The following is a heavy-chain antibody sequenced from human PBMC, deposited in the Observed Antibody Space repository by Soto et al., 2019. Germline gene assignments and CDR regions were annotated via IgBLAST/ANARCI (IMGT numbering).Heavy chain of an antibody. J-gene: IGHJ6*03. V-gene: IGHV3-11*01. Sequence: GGSLRLSCAASGFTFSDYYMSWIRQAPGKGLEWVSYISSSGSTIYYAASVKGRFTISRDNAKNSLYLQMNSLRAEDTAVYYCARAGSGYPYYYYYMDVWGKGTTVTVSS. D-gene: IGHD3-22*01. CDR3: ARAGSGYPYYYYYMDV. CDR1: GFTFSDYY. CDR2: ISSSGSTI.